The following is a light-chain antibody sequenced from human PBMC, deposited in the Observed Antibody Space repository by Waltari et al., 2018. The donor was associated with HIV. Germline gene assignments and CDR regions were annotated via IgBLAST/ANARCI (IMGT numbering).Light chain of an antibody. V-gene: IGKV4-1*01. CDR3: QQYYSVPYT. J-gene: IGKJ2*01. CDR2: WAS. Sequence: DVVVTQSPDSLSVSMCERATLNFKSSRSLLYTSNNKDYLAWYKQKPGPLSQLLIYWASIRESGFPERLSGSGSGTDFTLTISSLQAEDVAVYYCQQYYSVPYTFGQGTQLEIK. CDR1: RSLLYTSNNKDY.